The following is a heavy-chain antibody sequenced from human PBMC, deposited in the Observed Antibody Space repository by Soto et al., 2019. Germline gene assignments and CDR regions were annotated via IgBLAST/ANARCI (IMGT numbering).Heavy chain of an antibody. V-gene: IGHV1-46*01. Sequence: ASVKVSCKASGYTFTSYYMHWVRQAPGQGLEWMGIINPSGGSTSYAQKFQGRVTMTRDTSTSTVYMELSSLRSEDTAVYYCARGVCSGGSRYAYDAFDIWGQGTMVTVSS. J-gene: IGHJ3*02. CDR1: GYTFTSYY. CDR2: INPSGGST. D-gene: IGHD2-15*01. CDR3: ARGVCSGGSRYAYDAFDI.